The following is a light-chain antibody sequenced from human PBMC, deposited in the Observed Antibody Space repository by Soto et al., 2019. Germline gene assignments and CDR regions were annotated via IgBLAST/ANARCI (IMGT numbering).Light chain of an antibody. J-gene: IGKJ1*01. Sequence: VMTQSPATLSLSPGERVTLSCRASQTVSSTYLAWYQQRPGQAPRLLIFGTSNRATDIPDRFSGSGSGTDFTLTISRLEPEDFAVYFCQHYGSFGQGTKVDIK. CDR3: QHYGS. CDR2: GTS. V-gene: IGKV3-20*01. CDR1: QTVSSTY.